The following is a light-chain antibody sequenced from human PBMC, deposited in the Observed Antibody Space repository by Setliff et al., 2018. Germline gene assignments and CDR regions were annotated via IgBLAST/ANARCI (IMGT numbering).Light chain of an antibody. CDR1: SSDVGGYHY. CDR2: NVN. V-gene: IGLV2-11*01. Sequence: QSALAQARSVSGSPGQSVTISCTGTSSDVGGYHYGGDYYVSWYQQYPGKAPKLIIYNVNQRPSGVPDRFSGSRSGVTASLTISGLQAEDESDYYCCSYVGNSYVFGTGTKVTVL. J-gene: IGLJ1*01. CDR3: CSYVGNSYV.